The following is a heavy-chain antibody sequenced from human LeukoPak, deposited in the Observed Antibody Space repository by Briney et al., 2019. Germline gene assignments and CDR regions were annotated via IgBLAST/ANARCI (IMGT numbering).Heavy chain of an antibody. Sequence: ASVKVSCKASGYTFSDNYLHWVRQAPGQGLEWMGIINPGGGSTSYSQTFQGRVTVTGDTSTSTVYMELSSLRSEDTAIYYCARGPSTWTGGDYWGQGTLVTVSS. CDR2: INPGGGST. D-gene: IGHD6-13*01. V-gene: IGHV1-46*01. CDR1: GYTFSDNY. CDR3: ARGPSTWTGGDY. J-gene: IGHJ4*02.